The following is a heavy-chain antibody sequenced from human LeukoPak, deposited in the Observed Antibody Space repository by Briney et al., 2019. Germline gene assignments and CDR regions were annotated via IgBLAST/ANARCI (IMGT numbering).Heavy chain of an antibody. CDR1: GGTFSSYA. CDR3: ARASWFGELPDDY. J-gene: IGHJ4*02. V-gene: IGHV1-69*04. D-gene: IGHD3-10*01. CDR2: IIPILGIA. Sequence: SVKVSCKASGGTFSSYAISWVRQAPGQGLEWMGRIIPILGIANYAQKFQGRVTITADKSTSTAYMELSSLRSEDTAVYYCARASWFGELPDDYWGQGTLVTVSS.